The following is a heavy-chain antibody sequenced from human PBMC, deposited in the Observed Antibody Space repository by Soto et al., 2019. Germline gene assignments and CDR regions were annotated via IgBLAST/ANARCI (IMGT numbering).Heavy chain of an antibody. V-gene: IGHV1-46*01. D-gene: IGHD2-21*02. CDR3: ASDEVTTIVGNFDF. J-gene: IGHJ4*02. CDR1: GYTFSNYY. Sequence: QVQLVQSAVEVKNPGASVKLSCQASGYTFSNYYIHWVRQAPGQGLEWVGLINTSDAYTEYAQRCRGRVAITRDTSTNTVYMDLSSLTSDDTAMYYGASDEVTTIVGNFDFWGRGTLVTVSS. CDR2: INTSDAYT.